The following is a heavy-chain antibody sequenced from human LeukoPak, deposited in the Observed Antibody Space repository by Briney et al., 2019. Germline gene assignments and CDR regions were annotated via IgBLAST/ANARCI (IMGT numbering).Heavy chain of an antibody. CDR1: GGSFSGYY. CDR3: ARVEVQRYSMIVKYYFDY. CDR2: INHSGST. V-gene: IGHV4-34*01. J-gene: IGHJ4*02. D-gene: IGHD3-22*01. Sequence: PSETLSLTCAVYGGSFSGYYWSWIRQPPGKGLEWIGEINHSGSTYYNPSLKSRVTISVDKSKNQFSLKLSSVTAADTAVYYCARVEVQRYSMIVKYYFDYWGQGTLVIVSS.